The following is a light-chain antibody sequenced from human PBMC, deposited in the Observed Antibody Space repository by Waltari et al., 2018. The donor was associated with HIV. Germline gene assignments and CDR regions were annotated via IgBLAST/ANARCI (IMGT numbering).Light chain of an antibody. J-gene: IGKJ2*01. CDR2: GAS. Sequence: EIVLTQSPGALSLSPGERVTLSCRASQTVTSFYLAWYQQKPGKAPRLLIYGASSRATGIPDRFSGSGSGTDFTLTINRLEPEDFAVYYCQQYGSSPQTFGQGTRLEL. CDR3: QQYGSSPQT. CDR1: QTVTSFY. V-gene: IGKV3-20*01.